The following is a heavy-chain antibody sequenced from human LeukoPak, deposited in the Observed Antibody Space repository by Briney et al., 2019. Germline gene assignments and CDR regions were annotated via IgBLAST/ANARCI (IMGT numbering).Heavy chain of an antibody. CDR3: ARLRYGGYSDY. CDR2: IYTSGST. J-gene: IGHJ4*02. D-gene: IGHD3-22*01. CDR1: GGSISRGRYY. V-gene: IGHV4-61*02. Sequence: SQNPFLTCTVSGGSISRGRYYWSWIRPPAREGLEWIGRIYTSGSTNYNPSLKSRVTISVDTSKNQFSLKLSSVTAADTAVYYCARLRYGGYSDYWGQGTLVTVSS.